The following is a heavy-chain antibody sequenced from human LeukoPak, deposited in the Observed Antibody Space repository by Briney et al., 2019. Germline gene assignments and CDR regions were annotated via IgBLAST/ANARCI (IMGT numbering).Heavy chain of an antibody. CDR1: GFTFSSYE. CDR2: ISSSGSTI. V-gene: IGHV3-48*03. J-gene: IGHJ6*03. CDR3: ARGRHYYESSGYYLFMGV. Sequence: GGSLRLSCAASGFTFSSYEMNWVRQAPGKGLEWVSYISSSGSTIYYADSVKGRFTISRDNAKNSLYLQMNSLRAEDAAVYYCARGRHYYESSGYYLFMGVWGKGTTVTISS. D-gene: IGHD3-22*01.